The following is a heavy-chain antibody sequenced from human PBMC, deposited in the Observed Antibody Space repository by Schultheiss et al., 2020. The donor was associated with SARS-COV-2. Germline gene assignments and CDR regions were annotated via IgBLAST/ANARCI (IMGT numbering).Heavy chain of an antibody. CDR1: GFTVSSNY. D-gene: IGHD2-8*01. CDR2: IYSGGST. J-gene: IGHJ4*02. V-gene: IGHV3-53*01. Sequence: GGSLRLSCAASGFTVSSNYMSWVRQAPGKGLEWVSIIYSGGSTYYADSVKGRFTISRDNSKNTLYLQMNSLRAEDTAVYYCAKDSCTNGVCYGVDWGQGTLVTVSS. CDR3: AKDSCTNGVCYGVD.